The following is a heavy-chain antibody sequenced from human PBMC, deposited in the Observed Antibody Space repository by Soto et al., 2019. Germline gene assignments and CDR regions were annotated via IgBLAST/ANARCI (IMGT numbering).Heavy chain of an antibody. V-gene: IGHV4-34*01. CDR1: GGSFSGYY. D-gene: IGHD2-15*01. CDR3: ARGYAAPRAAD. CDR2: INHSGST. J-gene: IGHJ4*02. Sequence: TSETLSLTCAFYGGSFSGYYCSWIRQPPGKGLGWIGEINHSGSTSYNPSLKSRVTISVDTSKNQLSLKLSSVTAADTAVYDGARGYAAPRAADWGQGTLVTVYS.